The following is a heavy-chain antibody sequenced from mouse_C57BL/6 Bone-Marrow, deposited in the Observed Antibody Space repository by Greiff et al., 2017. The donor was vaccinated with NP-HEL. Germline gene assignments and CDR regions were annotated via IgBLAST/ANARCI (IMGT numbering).Heavy chain of an antibody. J-gene: IGHJ4*01. CDR3: ARRGYDGGYYAMDY. CDR1: GYTFTDYN. Sequence: EVQLQQSGPELVKPGASVKIPCKASGYTFTDYNMDWVKQSHGKSLEWIGDINPNNGGTIYNQKFKGQATLTVDKSSSTAYMELRSLTSEDTAVYYCARRGYDGGYYAMDYWGQGTSVTVSS. CDR2: INPNNGGT. V-gene: IGHV1-18*01. D-gene: IGHD2-2*01.